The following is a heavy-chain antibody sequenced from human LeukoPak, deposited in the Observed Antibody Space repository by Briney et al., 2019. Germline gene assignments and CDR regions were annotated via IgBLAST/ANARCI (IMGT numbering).Heavy chain of an antibody. J-gene: IGHJ3*01. CDR2: IIASPYI. V-gene: IGHV3-21*01. CDR3: VRGGLSMQREDVFDL. D-gene: IGHD2/OR15-2a*01. CDR1: GFAFSAYS. Sequence: GGSLRLSCAGSGFAFSAYSMNWARQAPGKGLEWVSSIIASPYIYYADSVKDRFILFRDNAKSSLYIQMNSLRAEDTAVYYCVRGGLSMQREDVFDLSGQGTLVTVSS.